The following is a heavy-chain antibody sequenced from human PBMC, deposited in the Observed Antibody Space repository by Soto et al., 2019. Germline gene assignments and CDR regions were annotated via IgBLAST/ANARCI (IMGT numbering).Heavy chain of an antibody. CDR2: ISAYNGNT. Sequence: ASVNVSCKASGGTFSSCRINWVRQAPGQGLEWMGWISAYNGNTNYAQKLQGRVTMTTDTSTSTAYMELRSLRSDDTAVYYCARLYSSSWYGDYWGQGTLVTVSS. J-gene: IGHJ4*02. D-gene: IGHD6-13*01. V-gene: IGHV1-18*01. CDR3: ARLYSSSWYGDY. CDR1: GGTFSSCR.